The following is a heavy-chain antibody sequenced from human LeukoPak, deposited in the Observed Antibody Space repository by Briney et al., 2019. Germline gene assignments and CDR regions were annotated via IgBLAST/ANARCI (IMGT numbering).Heavy chain of an antibody. CDR3: ARSSGSYYAGPFDY. CDR1: GFTFSSNA. V-gene: IGHV3-23*01. CDR2: ISDSGGST. J-gene: IGHJ4*02. Sequence: GGSLRLSCAASGFTFSSNAMSWVRQAPGKGLEWVSGISDSGGSTYYADSVKGRFTISRDNSKNTLYLQMNSLRAEDAAVYYCARSSGSYYAGPFDYWGQGTLVTVSS. D-gene: IGHD1-26*01.